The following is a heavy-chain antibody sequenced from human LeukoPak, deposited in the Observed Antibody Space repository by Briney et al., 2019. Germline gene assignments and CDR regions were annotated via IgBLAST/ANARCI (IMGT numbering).Heavy chain of an antibody. CDR2: ITSSGGST. CDR1: GFTFSSYA. V-gene: IGHV3-23*01. Sequence: HPGGSPRLSCAASGFTFSSYAMSWVRQAPGKGLEWVSTITSSGGSTYYADSVKGRFTVSRDNSKNTLFLQTNSLRAEDTAVYYCAKGSLTIWYAFDIWGQGTMVTVSS. J-gene: IGHJ3*02. D-gene: IGHD2-8*02. CDR3: AKGSLTIWYAFDI.